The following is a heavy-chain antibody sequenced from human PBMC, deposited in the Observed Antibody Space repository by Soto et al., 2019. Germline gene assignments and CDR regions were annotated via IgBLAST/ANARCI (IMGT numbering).Heavy chain of an antibody. Sequence: QVQLQQWGAGLLKPSETLSLTCAVYGGSFSGYYWSWIRQPPGKGLEWIGEINHSGSTNYNPSLKSRVTISVDTSKNQFSLKLSSVTAADTAVYYCARGVTIAARRNHNWFDPWGQGTLVTVSS. CDR3: ARGVTIAARRNHNWFDP. CDR2: INHSGST. V-gene: IGHV4-34*01. J-gene: IGHJ5*02. CDR1: GGSFSGYY. D-gene: IGHD6-6*01.